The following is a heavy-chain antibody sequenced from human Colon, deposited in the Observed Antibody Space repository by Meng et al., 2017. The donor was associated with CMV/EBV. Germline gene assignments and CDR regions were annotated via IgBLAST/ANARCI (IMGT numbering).Heavy chain of an antibody. CDR1: GYTFTSYD. Sequence: ASVKVSCKASGYTFTSYDINWVRQAAGQGLESMGWMNPDSGKTGYVQKFQGRVTMTRDTSISTAYMELSSLRYEDTGVYYCTRGRQIPPGYCTSATCPDYWDQGTLVTVSS. CDR3: TRGRQIPPGYCTSATCPDY. CDR2: MNPDSGKT. D-gene: IGHD2-2*01. V-gene: IGHV1-8*01. J-gene: IGHJ4*02.